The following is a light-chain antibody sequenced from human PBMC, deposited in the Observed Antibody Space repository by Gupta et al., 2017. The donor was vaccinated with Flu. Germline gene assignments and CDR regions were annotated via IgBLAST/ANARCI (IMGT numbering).Light chain of an antibody. CDR2: KTS. Sequence: DIQMTQSPPTLSASVGDRVTITCRASQNINNWLAWYQQKPGKAPNLLIYKTSTLESGVPSRFSGSGSGTEFTLTISSLQPDDFATYYCQQYNSYSYTFGQGTKVEIK. V-gene: IGKV1-5*03. J-gene: IGKJ2*01. CDR3: QQYNSYSYT. CDR1: QNINNW.